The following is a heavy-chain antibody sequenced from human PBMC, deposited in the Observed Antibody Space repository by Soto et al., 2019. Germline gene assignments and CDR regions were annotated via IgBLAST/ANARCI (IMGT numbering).Heavy chain of an antibody. CDR2: ISGSGGST. CDR1: GFTFSSYA. D-gene: IGHD2-2*01. J-gene: IGHJ5*02. V-gene: IGHV3-23*01. CDR3: AKVGRGYCSSTSCSPGGIDP. Sequence: HPGGSLRLSCAASGFTFSSYAMSWVRQAPGKGLEWVSAISGSGGSTYYADSVKGRFTISRDNSKNTLYLQMNSLRAEDTAVYYCAKVGRGYCSSTSCSPGGIDPWGQGTLVTVSS.